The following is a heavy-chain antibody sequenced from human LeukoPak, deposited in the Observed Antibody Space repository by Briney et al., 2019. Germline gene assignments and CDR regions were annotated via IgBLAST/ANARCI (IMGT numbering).Heavy chain of an antibody. Sequence: PSETLSLTCSVSGYSISSAYYWGWIRQPPGKGLEWIGSIYHSGSTYYNPSLKGRVSISEDTSKNQFSLKLSSVTATDTAVYYCARDRGSGWYNPWYFDLWGRGALVTVSS. CDR3: ARDRGSGWYNPWYFDL. D-gene: IGHD6-19*01. J-gene: IGHJ2*01. V-gene: IGHV4-38-2*02. CDR1: GYSISSAYY. CDR2: IYHSGST.